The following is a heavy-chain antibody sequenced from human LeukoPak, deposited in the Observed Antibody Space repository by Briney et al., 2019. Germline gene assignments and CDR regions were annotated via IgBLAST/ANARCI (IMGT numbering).Heavy chain of an antibody. D-gene: IGHD6-19*01. Sequence: GGSLRLSCAASGFTFSDYYMSWIRQAPGKGLEWVSYISSSGSTIYYADSVKGRFTISRDNAKNSLYLQMNSLRAEDTAVYYCARSRIAVAGHPIFGVFDYWGQGTLVTVSS. CDR2: ISSSGSTI. CDR1: GFTFSDYY. CDR3: ARSRIAVAGHPIFGVFDY. V-gene: IGHV3-11*01. J-gene: IGHJ4*02.